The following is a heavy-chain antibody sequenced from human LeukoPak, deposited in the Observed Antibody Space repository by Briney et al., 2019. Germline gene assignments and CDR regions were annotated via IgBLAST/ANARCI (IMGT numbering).Heavy chain of an antibody. CDR3: ARHAISTTFGVNSDHMDV. V-gene: IGHV4-59*08. D-gene: IGHD3-3*01. Sequence: TSETLSLTCTVSGGSINGYYWNWIRQPPGQGLEWVAYTHSTAETNYNPSLKSRVIISTDTSKNQISLKMSSVTAADTAIYYCARHAISTTFGVNSDHMDVWGKGTTVTVSS. CDR1: GGSINGYY. J-gene: IGHJ6*03. CDR2: THSTAET.